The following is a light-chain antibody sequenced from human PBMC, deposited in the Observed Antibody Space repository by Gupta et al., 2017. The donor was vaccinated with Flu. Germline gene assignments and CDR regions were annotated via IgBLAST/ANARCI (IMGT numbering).Light chain of an antibody. CDR3: MQALQIPPS. V-gene: IGKV2-28*01. J-gene: IGKJ2*03. CDR2: LGS. CDR1: QSRLYSNGYNY. Sequence: DIVMTQSPLSLPVTPGEPASISCRSSQSRLYSNGYNYLDWYLQKPGQSPQLLIYLGSNRASGVPDRFSGSGSGTXFTLKIXSVEAAAVGVYYCMQALQIPPSFGXATKMEIK.